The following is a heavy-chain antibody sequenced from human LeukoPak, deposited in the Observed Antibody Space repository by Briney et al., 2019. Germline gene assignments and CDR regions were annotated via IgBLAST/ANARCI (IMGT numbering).Heavy chain of an antibody. CDR1: GGSISSSSYY. D-gene: IGHD1-26*01. V-gene: IGHV4-39*01. Sequence: PSETLSLTCTVSGGSISSSSYYRGWIRQPPGKGLEWIGSIYYSGSTYYNPSLKSRVTISVDTSKNQFSLKLSSVTAADTAVYYCARRLVRGSYYRAPFDYWGQGTLVTVSS. CDR3: ARRLVRGSYYRAPFDY. CDR2: IYYSGST. J-gene: IGHJ4*02.